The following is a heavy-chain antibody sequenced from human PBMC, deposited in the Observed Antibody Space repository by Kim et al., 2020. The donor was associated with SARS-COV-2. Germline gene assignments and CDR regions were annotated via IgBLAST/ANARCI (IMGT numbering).Heavy chain of an antibody. D-gene: IGHD5-12*01. V-gene: IGHV4-59*08. Sequence: SETLSLTCTVSGGSISSYYWSWIRQPPGKGLEWIGYIYYSGSTNYNPSLKSRVTISVDTSKNQFSLKLSSVTAADTAVYYCAGSRRLTRWLQYGGPDAFDIWGQGTMVTVSS. J-gene: IGHJ3*02. CDR1: GGSISSYY. CDR2: IYYSGST. CDR3: AGSRRLTRWLQYGGPDAFDI.